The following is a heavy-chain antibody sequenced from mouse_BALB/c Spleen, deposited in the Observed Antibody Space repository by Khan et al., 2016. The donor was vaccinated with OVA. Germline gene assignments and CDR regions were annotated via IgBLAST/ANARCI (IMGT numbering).Heavy chain of an antibody. CDR2: INPSNDYT. CDR1: GYTFTSYT. J-gene: IGHJ3*01. D-gene: IGHD2-14*01. V-gene: IGHV1-4*01. Sequence: QVQLKQSGAELARPGASVKMSCKASGYTFTSYTIHWIKKRPGQGLEWMGYINPSNDYTNYNQKFKDKATLTTDKSSTTAYLRLSSLTSDDSAVYNCVRDGAYHRNDGWFAYWGQGTLVTVSA. CDR3: VRDGAYHRNDGWFAY.